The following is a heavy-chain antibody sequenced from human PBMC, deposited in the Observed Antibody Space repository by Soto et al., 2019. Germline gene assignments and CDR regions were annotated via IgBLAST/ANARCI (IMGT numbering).Heavy chain of an antibody. D-gene: IGHD5-18*01. CDR1: GGSISSYS. V-gene: IGHV4-59*01. J-gene: IGHJ4*02. CDR3: ARGRIQLWYPFDY. Sequence: SEPLSITSAVAGGSISSYSWSWIRQPPGKGLEWIGYIYYSGSTNYNPSLKSRVTISVDTSKNQFSLKLSSVTAADTAVYYCARGRIQLWYPFDYWGQGTLVTVS. CDR2: IYYSGST.